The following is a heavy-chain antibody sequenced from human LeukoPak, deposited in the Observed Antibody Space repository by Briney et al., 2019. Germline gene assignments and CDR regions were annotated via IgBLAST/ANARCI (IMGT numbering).Heavy chain of an antibody. D-gene: IGHD3-16*02. V-gene: IGHV1-24*01. CDR3: ATRLGEFSSRDAFNI. Sequence: ASVKVSCKVFGYSLTELSMHWVRQAPGKGLEWVGGFSPGDGETIYAQRFQGRVTMTEATSTDTAYMELRSLTYEDTAVYYCATRLGEFSSRDAFNIWGQGTMVTVSS. J-gene: IGHJ3*02. CDR2: FSPGDGET. CDR1: GYSLTELS.